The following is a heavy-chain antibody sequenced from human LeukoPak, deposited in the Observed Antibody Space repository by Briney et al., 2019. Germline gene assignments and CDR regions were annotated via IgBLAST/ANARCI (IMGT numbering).Heavy chain of an antibody. V-gene: IGHV1-2*02. CDR3: ARGILCDDSSGYYCLAGFDY. CDR1: GYTFTGYY. Sequence: ASVKVSCKASGYTFTGYYMHWVRQAPGQGLEWMGWVNPNSGGTNYAQKFQGRVTMTRDTSISTAYMELSRLRSDDTAVYYCARGILCDDSSGYYCLAGFDYWGQGTLVTVSS. J-gene: IGHJ4*02. CDR2: VNPNSGGT. D-gene: IGHD3-22*01.